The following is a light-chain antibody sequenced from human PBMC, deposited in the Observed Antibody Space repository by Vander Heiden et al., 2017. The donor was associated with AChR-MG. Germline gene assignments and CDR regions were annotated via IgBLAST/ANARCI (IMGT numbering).Light chain of an antibody. CDR1: SANIGAGYD. CDR2: GNS. V-gene: IGLV1-40*01. Sequence: QSVLTQPPSVSGAPGQRVPLSCTGSSANIGAGYDVHWYQQLPGTAPKLLIYGNSNRPSGVPDRVSCSKSGTSASLAITGLQAEDEADDYCQSYENSRSGSRVFGGGTKLTVL. J-gene: IGLJ3*02. CDR3: QSYENSRSGSRV.